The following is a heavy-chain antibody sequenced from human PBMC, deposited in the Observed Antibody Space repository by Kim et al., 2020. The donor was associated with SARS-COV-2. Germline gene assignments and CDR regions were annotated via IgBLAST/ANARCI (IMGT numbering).Heavy chain of an antibody. CDR2: IYPGDSDT. D-gene: IGHD3-22*01. CDR1: GYSFTSYW. Sequence: GESLKISCKGSGYSFTSYWIGWVRQMPGKGLEWMGIIYPGDSDTRYSPSFQGQVTISADKSISTAYLQWSSLKASDTAMYYCAADSYYDSSGYFVWPVWGQGTMVTVSS. V-gene: IGHV5-51*01. J-gene: IGHJ3*01. CDR3: AADSYYDSSGYFVWPV.